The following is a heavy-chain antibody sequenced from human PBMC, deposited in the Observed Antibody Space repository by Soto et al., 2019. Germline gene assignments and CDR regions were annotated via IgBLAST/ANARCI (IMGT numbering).Heavy chain of an antibody. CDR1: GYTFTSYY. CDR3: VRGGSDGSRFLYGMDV. Sequence: ASVKVSCKASGYTFTSYYMHWVRQAPGQGLEWMGIINPSGGSTSYAQKFQGRVTMTRDTSTSTVYMELSSLRSEDTAVYYCVRGGSDGSRFLYGMDVWGQGTTVTVSS. V-gene: IGHV1-46*01. D-gene: IGHD3-10*01. CDR2: INPSGGST. J-gene: IGHJ6*02.